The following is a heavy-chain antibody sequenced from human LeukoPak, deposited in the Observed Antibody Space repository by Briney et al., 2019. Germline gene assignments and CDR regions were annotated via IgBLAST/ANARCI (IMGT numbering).Heavy chain of an antibody. Sequence: GGSLRLSCAASGFTVSSFWMSWVRQAPGKGLEWVANIKTDGSENYSVSSVERRFTICKDNAQNSLALQMNSLRVEDTAVYYCARDQGYCTSVNCRGDAFDVWGQGSLVSVSS. D-gene: IGHD2-8*01. V-gene: IGHV3-7*01. CDR2: IKTDGSEN. CDR1: GFTVSSFW. J-gene: IGHJ3*01. CDR3: ARDQGYCTSVNCRGDAFDV.